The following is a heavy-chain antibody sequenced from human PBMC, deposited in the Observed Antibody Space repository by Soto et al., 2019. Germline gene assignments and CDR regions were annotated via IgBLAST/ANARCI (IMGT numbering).Heavy chain of an antibody. CDR2: IYYDGST. J-gene: IGHJ3*01. V-gene: IGHV4-39*02. CDR1: GGSITTSSYN. Sequence: QLQLQESGPGLVKPSESLSLTCSVSGGSITTSSYNWDWIRQPPGKGLEWIGTIYYDGSTSYNPSLNSQVTISVDTSKNHFDLQVNSVTAEDTVVYYCARFYGNAFDVWGRGTVVTVSS. CDR3: ARFYGNAFDV. D-gene: IGHD3-10*01.